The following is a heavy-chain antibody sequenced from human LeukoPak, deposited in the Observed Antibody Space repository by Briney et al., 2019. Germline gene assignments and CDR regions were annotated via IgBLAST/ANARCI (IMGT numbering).Heavy chain of an antibody. V-gene: IGHV1-18*01. Sequence: EASVKVSCKASGYTFTSYGISWVRQAPGQGLEWMGWISAYNGNTNYAQKLQGRVTMTTDTSTSTAYMELRSLRSDDTAVYYCARAGGYSYGTVGDNWFDPWGQGTLVTVSS. J-gene: IGHJ5*02. CDR3: ARAGGYSYGTVGDNWFDP. CDR1: GYTFTSYG. CDR2: ISAYNGNT. D-gene: IGHD5-18*01.